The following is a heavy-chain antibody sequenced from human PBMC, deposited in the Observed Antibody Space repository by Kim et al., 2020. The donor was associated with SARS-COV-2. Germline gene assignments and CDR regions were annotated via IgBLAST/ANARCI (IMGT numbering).Heavy chain of an antibody. J-gene: IGHJ4*02. CDR3: TRHIYYVWGAYHNIFCH. V-gene: IGHV3-15*01. CDR2: IKTKTDDETT. CDR1: GFTFSNAW. D-gene: IGHD3-10*01. Sequence: GGSLRLSCAASGFTFSNAWMSWVRQAPGKGLEWVGRIKTKTDDETTDYAAPVKGRFTISRDDSKSTLYLEMNSLQTEDAAVYYCTRHIYYVWGAYHNIFCHWRRGTLVTVPS.